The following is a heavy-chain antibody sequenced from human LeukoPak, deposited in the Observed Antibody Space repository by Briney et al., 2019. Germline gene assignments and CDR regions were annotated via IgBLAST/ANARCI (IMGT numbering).Heavy chain of an antibody. J-gene: IGHJ4*02. CDR2: IIPILGIA. CDR1: GGTFSSYA. V-gene: IGHV1-69*04. CDR3: AREEYRAEYSGYDKDY. Sequence: PSASVKVSCKASGGTFSSYAISWVRQAPGQGLERMGRIIPILGIANYAQKFQGRVTITADKSTSTAYMELSSLRSEDTAVYYCAREEYRAEYSGYDKDYWGQGTLVTVSS. D-gene: IGHD5-12*01.